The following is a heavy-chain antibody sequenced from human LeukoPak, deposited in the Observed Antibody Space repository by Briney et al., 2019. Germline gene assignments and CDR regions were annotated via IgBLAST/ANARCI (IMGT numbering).Heavy chain of an antibody. D-gene: IGHD3-22*01. CDR2: INPNSGGT. J-gene: IGHJ4*02. CDR1: GYTFTGYY. CDR3: ARWVDDSSGYYIDY. V-gene: IGHV1-2*02. Sequence: GASVKVSCKASGYTFTGYYMHWVRQAPGQGLEWMGWINPNSGGTNYAQKFQSRVTMTRDTSISTAYMELSRLRSDDTAVYYCARWVDDSSGYYIDYWGQGTLVTVSS.